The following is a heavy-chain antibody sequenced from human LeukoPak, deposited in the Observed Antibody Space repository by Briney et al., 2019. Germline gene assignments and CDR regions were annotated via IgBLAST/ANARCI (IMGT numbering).Heavy chain of an antibody. D-gene: IGHD1-26*01. CDR3: AKESPYAVGGTGRVYYFDY. Sequence: GGSLRLSCAASGFTFSSYAISWVRRAPGEGLEWVSAISNSGRTYYADSVKGRFTISRDNSKNTLHLQMNSLRAEDTAVYYCAKESPYAVGGTGRVYYFDYWGQGALVTVSS. CDR1: GFTFSSYA. V-gene: IGHV3-23*01. J-gene: IGHJ4*02. CDR2: ISNSGRT.